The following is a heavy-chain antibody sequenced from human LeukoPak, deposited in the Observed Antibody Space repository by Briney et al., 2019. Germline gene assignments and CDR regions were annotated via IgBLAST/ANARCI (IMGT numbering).Heavy chain of an antibody. J-gene: IGHJ4*02. CDR3: ARDPTPDYYGSL. D-gene: IGHD3-10*01. V-gene: IGHV3-11*01. CDR2: ISSRGTTI. Sequence: PGGSLRLSCAASGFSFSDYYVSWIRQAPGKGLECVSYISSRGTTIYYADSVKGRFTISRDNAKNSLYLQMSSLRAEDTAVYYCARDPTPDYYGSLWGQGTLVTVSS. CDR1: GFSFSDYY.